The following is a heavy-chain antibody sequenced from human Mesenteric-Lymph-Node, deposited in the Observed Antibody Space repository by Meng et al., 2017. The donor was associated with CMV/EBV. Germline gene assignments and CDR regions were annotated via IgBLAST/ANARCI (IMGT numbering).Heavy chain of an antibody. J-gene: IGHJ4*02. CDR2: INHSGST. CDR3: AILRGRPSCSSTSCYTQWRYFDY. CDR1: GGSFSCYY. D-gene: IGHD2-2*02. Sequence: ESLKTSCAVYGGSFSCYYWSWIRQPPGKGLEWIGEINHSGSTNYNPSLKSRVTISVHTSKDQFSLKLSSVTAADTAVYYCAILRGRPSCSSTSCYTQWRYFDYWGQGTLVTVSS. V-gene: IGHV4-34*01.